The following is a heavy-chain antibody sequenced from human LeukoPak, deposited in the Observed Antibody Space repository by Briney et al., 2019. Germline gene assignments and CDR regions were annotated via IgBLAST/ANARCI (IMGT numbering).Heavy chain of an antibody. V-gene: IGHV4-39*07. J-gene: IGHJ4*02. D-gene: IGHD5-12*01. CDR1: GGSISSSSYY. CDR3: ARVSVDIVATTQYYFDY. Sequence: SETLSLTCTVSGGSISSSSYYWGWIRQPPGKGLEWIGSIYYSGSTYYNPSLKSRVTISVDTSKNQFSLKLSSVTAADTAVYYCARVSVDIVATTQYYFDYWGQGTLVTVSS. CDR2: IYYSGST.